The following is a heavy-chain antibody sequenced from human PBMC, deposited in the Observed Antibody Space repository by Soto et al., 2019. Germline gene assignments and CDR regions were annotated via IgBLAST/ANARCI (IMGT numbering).Heavy chain of an antibody. D-gene: IGHD6-19*01. Sequence: GESLKISCKGSGYSFTSYWIGWVRQMPGKGLEWMGIIYPGDSDTRYSPSFQGQVTISADKSISTAYLQWSSLKASDTAMYYCARPVGRGSGLYYFDDWGQGIRVTVAS. CDR1: GYSFTSYW. CDR3: ARPVGRGSGLYYFDD. CDR2: IYPGDSDT. J-gene: IGHJ4*02. V-gene: IGHV5-51*01.